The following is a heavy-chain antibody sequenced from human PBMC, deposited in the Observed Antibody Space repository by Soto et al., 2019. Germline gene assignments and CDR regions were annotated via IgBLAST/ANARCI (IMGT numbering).Heavy chain of an antibody. CDR2: ISSNGGST. CDR3: ARDHYYDSSGYYPPHFDY. V-gene: IGHV3-64*01. D-gene: IGHD3-22*01. CDR1: GYTFNSYA. J-gene: IGHJ4*02. Sequence: SCKASGYTFNSYAMHWVRQAPGKGLEYVSAISSNGGSTYYANSVKGRFTISRDNSKNTLYLQMGSLRAEDMAVYYCARDHYYDSSGYYPPHFDYWGQGTPVTVSS.